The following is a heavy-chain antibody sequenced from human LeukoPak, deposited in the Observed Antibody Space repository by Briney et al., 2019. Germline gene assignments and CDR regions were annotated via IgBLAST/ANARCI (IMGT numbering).Heavy chain of an antibody. CDR3: ARGAPLEYCGGDCSRLLDY. V-gene: IGHV3-33*08. CDR1: GFTFSSYW. D-gene: IGHD2-21*02. J-gene: IGHJ4*02. Sequence: GGSLRLSCAASGFTFSSYWMHWVRQAPGKGLEWVAFIWYDGSYKNYVDSVKGRFTISRDNSKNTLYLQMNSLRDEDTAVYYCARGAPLEYCGGDCSRLLDYWGQGTLVTVSS. CDR2: IWYDGSYK.